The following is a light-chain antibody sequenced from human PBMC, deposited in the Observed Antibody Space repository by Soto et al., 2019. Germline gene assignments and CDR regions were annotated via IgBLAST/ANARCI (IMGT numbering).Light chain of an antibody. CDR2: GNT. V-gene: IGLV1-40*01. CDR1: SSNVGADYH. J-gene: IGLJ1*01. CDR3: QSYVISLRAYV. Sequence: QTVLTQPPAVSGAPGQRVTIFCAGSSSNVGADYHVHWYQQLPGTAPRLLIYGNTNRPSGVRVRFSGSKSGISASLAIPGLEADDEADYYCQSYVISLRAYVFGTGTKVTVL.